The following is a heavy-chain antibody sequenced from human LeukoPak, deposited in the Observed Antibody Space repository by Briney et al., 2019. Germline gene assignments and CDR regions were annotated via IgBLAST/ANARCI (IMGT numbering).Heavy chain of an antibody. V-gene: IGHV3-23*01. J-gene: IGHJ4*02. CDR1: GFTVSSNY. CDR3: ANWGGAAAGTAFDY. D-gene: IGHD6-13*01. CDR2: ISGSGGST. Sequence: PGGSLRLSCAASGFTVSSNYMSWVRQAPGKGLEWVSAISGSGGSTYYADSVKGRFTISRDNSKNTLYLQMNSLRAEDTAVYYCANWGGAAAGTAFDYWGQGTLVTVSS.